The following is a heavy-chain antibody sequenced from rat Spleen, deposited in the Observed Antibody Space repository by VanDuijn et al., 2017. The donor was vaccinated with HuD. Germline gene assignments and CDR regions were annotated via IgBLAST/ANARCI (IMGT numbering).Heavy chain of an antibody. J-gene: IGHJ2*01. CDR1: GFTFGDYY. Sequence: EVQLVESGGGLVQPGRSLKLSCAASGFTFGDYYMAWVRQAPTKGLEWVATISYDGSSTYYRDSVKGRFTISRDNAKSTLYLEMNSLRSEDTATYYCARLGENFDYWGQGVMVTVSS. V-gene: IGHV5-22*01. CDR3: ARLGENFDY. CDR2: ISYDGSST. D-gene: IGHD4-2*01.